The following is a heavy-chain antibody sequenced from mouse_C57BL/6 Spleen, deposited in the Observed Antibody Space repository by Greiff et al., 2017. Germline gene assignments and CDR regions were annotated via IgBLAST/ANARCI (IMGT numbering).Heavy chain of an antibody. CDR1: GYSFTDYN. D-gene: IGHD2-3*01. CDR2: INPNYGTT. J-gene: IGHJ2*01. V-gene: IGHV1-39*01. Sequence: EVQLQQSGPELVKPGASVKISCKASGYSFTDYNMNWVKQSNGKSLEWIGVINPNYGTTSYNQKFKGKATLTVDQSSSTAYLQHNSLTSKDSAVYYCAEIYYGYYLSYFDYWGQGTTLTVSS. CDR3: AEIYYGYYLSYFDY.